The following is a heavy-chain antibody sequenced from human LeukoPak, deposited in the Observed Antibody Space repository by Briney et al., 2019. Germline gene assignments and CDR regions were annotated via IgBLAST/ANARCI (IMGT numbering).Heavy chain of an antibody. V-gene: IGHV3-30-3*01. Sequence: QPGGSLRLSCAASGFTFSNYAMHWVRQAPGKGLEWVAVISYDGSNKYYADSVKGRFTISRDNSKNTLHLQMISLRAEDTAVYYCARDQGAWGYGYNFDYWGQGTLVTVSS. CDR3: ARDQGAWGYGYNFDY. CDR1: GFTFSNYA. D-gene: IGHD3-16*01. CDR2: ISYDGSNK. J-gene: IGHJ4*02.